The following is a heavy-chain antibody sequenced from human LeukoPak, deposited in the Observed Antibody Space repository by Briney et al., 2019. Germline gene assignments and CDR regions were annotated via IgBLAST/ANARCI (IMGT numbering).Heavy chain of an antibody. CDR3: AREVPAAMGRYYYYYYMDV. CDR2: MNPNSGNT. J-gene: IGHJ6*03. CDR1: GYTFTSYD. V-gene: IGHV1-8*03. Sequence: ASVKVSCKASGYTFTSYDINWVRQATGQGLEWMGWMNPNSGNTGYAQKFQGRVTITRSTSISTAYMELSSLRSEDTAVYYCAREVPAAMGRYYYYYYMDVWGKGTTVTVSS. D-gene: IGHD2-2*01.